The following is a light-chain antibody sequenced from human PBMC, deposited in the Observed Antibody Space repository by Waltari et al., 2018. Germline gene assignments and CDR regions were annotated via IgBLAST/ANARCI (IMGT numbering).Light chain of an antibody. CDR3: QQSYSTPLFT. Sequence: DMQLNQPPSSLSASVGDRVTITCRASQSISSYLNWYQQKPGKAPKLLIYAASSLQSGVPSRFSGSGSGTDFTLTISSLQPEDFATYYCQQSYSTPLFTFGPGTKVDIK. CDR1: QSISSY. CDR2: AAS. J-gene: IGKJ3*01. V-gene: IGKV1-39*01.